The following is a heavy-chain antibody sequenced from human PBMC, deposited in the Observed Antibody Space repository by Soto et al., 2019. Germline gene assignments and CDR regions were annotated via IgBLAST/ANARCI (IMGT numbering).Heavy chain of an antibody. CDR1: GFTFSSYW. D-gene: IGHD2-21*01. CDR3: ARGVRGAYGLDI. Sequence: GGSLRLSCAASGFTFSSYWMHWVRPAPGKGLVWVSRINCDGSRTNYADSVKGRFTISRDNAKNTLYLQMNSLRAEESAVYYCARGVRGAYGLDIWGQGTMVTVSS. J-gene: IGHJ3*02. CDR2: INCDGSRT. V-gene: IGHV3-74*01.